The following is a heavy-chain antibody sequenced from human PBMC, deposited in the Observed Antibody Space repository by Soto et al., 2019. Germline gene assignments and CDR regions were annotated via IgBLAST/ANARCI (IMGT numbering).Heavy chain of an antibody. J-gene: IGHJ6*03. CDR2: ISYDGSNK. Sequence: QVQLVESGGGVVQPGRSLRLSCAASGFTFSSYGMHWVRQAPGKGLEWVAVISYDGSNKYYADSVKGRFTISRDNSKNTLYLQMNSLRAEDTAVYYCAKSGLGVAQIGFGERLSDSDYYYMDVWGKGTTVTVSS. CDR3: AKSGLGVAQIGFGERLSDSDYYYMDV. D-gene: IGHD3-10*01. CDR1: GFTFSSYG. V-gene: IGHV3-30*18.